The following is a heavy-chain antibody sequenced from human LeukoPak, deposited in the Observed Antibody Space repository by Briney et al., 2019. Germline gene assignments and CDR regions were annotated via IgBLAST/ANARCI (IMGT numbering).Heavy chain of an antibody. D-gene: IGHD1-14*01. Sequence: KTSETLSLTFTVSGGSISSYYWSWIRQPPGKGLEWIGYIYYSGSTNYNPSLKSRVTISVDTSKNQFSLKLSSVTAADTAVYYCASPNHDRDAFDIWGQGTMVTVSS. V-gene: IGHV4-59*12. J-gene: IGHJ3*02. CDR2: IYYSGST. CDR3: ASPNHDRDAFDI. CDR1: GGSISSYY.